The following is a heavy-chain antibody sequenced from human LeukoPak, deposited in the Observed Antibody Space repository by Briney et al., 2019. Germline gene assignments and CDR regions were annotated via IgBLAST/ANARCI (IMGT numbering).Heavy chain of an antibody. CDR2: INPNSGST. CDR1: GYTFTGYY. D-gene: IGHD6-19*01. J-gene: IGHJ4*02. Sequence: ASVRVSCKASGYTFTGYYMHWVRQAPGQGLEWMGWINPNSGSTNYAQKFQGRVTMTRDTSISTAYMELTRLKSDDTAVYYCAKPSSYSSGWWSFGYWGQGTLVTVSS. CDR3: AKPSSYSSGWWSFGY. V-gene: IGHV1-2*02.